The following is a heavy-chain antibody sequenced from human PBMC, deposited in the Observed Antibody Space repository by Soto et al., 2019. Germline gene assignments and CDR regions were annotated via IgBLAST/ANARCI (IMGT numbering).Heavy chain of an antibody. D-gene: IGHD1-7*01. Sequence: QVQLVQSGAEVKKPGSSVKVSCKASGGTFSSYAISWVRQAPGQGLEWMGGIIPIFGTANYAQKFQGRVKIAADKSTSKASLELSGLRSEDTAVYYCARDRHGTTSYYDGMDVWGKGTTVTVSS. CDR2: IIPIFGTA. CDR3: ARDRHGTTSYYDGMDV. J-gene: IGHJ6*04. CDR1: GGTFSSYA. V-gene: IGHV1-69*06.